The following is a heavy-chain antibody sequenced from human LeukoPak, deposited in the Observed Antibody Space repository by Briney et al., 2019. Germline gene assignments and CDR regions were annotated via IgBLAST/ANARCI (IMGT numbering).Heavy chain of an antibody. D-gene: IGHD3-10*01. CDR2: IAYDGSKT. CDR1: GFTFSIYG. J-gene: IGHJ6*02. CDR3: AKDSAHGYGSSHFYYGMDV. V-gene: IGHV3-30*18. Sequence: GGSLRLSCVASGFTFSIYGMHWVRQAPGKGLEWVAAIAYDGSKTYFADSVKGRFTISRDNSRNTLYLQMNTLRAEDTAVYYCAKDSAHGYGSSHFYYGMDVWGQGTTVTVAS.